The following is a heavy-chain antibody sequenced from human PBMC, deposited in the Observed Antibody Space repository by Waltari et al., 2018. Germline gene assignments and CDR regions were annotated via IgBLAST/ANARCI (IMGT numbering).Heavy chain of an antibody. CDR3: ARVHGSESPLAWGTDV. D-gene: IGHD2-21*01. CDR2: IHDSGAT. CDR1: GASLTTYY. J-gene: IGHJ6*02. V-gene: IGHV4-59*01. Sequence: QVQLQESGPGLVKPSETLSLSCTVSGASLTTYYWSWIRRPPGKRLEYIGYIHDSGATNYSPSLRSRVSMSLDTSKNQFSLKISSVTAADSAVYYCARVHGSESPLAWGTDVWGQGTAVTVSS.